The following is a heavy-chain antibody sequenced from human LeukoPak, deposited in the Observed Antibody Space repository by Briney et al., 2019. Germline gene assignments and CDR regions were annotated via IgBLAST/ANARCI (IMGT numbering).Heavy chain of an antibody. Sequence: SETLSLTCAVYGGSFSGYYWSWIRQPPGKGLEWIGEINHSGSTNYNPSLKSRVTISVDTSKNQFSLKLSPVTAADTAVYYCARGHFWSGNTAWGQGTLVTVSS. V-gene: IGHV4-34*01. CDR3: ARGHFWSGNTA. CDR1: GGSFSGYY. J-gene: IGHJ5*02. D-gene: IGHD3-3*01. CDR2: INHSGST.